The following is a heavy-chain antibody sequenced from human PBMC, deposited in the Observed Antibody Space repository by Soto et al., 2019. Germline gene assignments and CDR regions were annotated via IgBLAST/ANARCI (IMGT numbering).Heavy chain of an antibody. CDR1: GGTFSSYA. D-gene: IGHD2-15*01. Sequence: QVQLVQSGAAVKKPGSSVKVSCKAPGGTFSSYAISWVRQAPGQGLEWMGWIIPIFGTANYAQKFQGRVTITADKSTSTAYMELSSLRSEDTAVYCCARESSGARVDPWGQGTLVTVCS. CDR2: IIPIFGTA. CDR3: ARESSGARVDP. J-gene: IGHJ5*02. V-gene: IGHV1-69*06.